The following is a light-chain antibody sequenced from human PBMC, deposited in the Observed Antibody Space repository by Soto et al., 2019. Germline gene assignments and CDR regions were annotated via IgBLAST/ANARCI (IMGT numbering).Light chain of an antibody. CDR3: QSYDSSLSGYVV. J-gene: IGLJ2*01. CDR2: GNS. Sequence: QSALTQPPSVSGAPGQRVTISCTGSSSNIGAGYAVHWYQQLPGTAPKLLIYGNSNRPSGVPDRFSGSKSGTSASLAITGLQAEDEADYYCQSYDSSLSGYVVFGGGTKLTVL. V-gene: IGLV1-40*01. CDR1: SSNIGAGYA.